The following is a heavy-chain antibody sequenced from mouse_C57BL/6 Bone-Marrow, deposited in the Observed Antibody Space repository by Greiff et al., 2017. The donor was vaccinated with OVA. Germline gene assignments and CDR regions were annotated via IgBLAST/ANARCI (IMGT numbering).Heavy chain of an antibody. Sequence: QVQLQQPGAELVKPGASVKLSCKASGYTFTSYWMHWVKQRPGQGLEWIGMIHPNSGSTNYHEKFKSKATLTVDKPSSTAYMQLSSLTSEDSAVYYCARSTEDYDYLAWFAYWGQGTLVTVSA. CDR2: IHPNSGST. CDR3: ARSTEDYDYLAWFAY. V-gene: IGHV1-64*01. D-gene: IGHD2-4*01. CDR1: GYTFTSYW. J-gene: IGHJ3*01.